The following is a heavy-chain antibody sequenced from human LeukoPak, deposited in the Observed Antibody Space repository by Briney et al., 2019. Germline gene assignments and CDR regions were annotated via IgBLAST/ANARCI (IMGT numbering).Heavy chain of an antibody. CDR1: GGSISNYY. CDR2: IYTSGST. CDR3: ARDDLTYDYVWGSYRPPDGAFDI. V-gene: IGHV4-4*07. D-gene: IGHD3-16*02. Sequence: SETLSLTCTLSGGSISNYYWNWIRQPAGKGLEWIGRIYTSGSTNYNPSLKSRVTISVDTSKNQFSLKLSSVTAADTAVYYCARDDLTYDYVWGSYRPPDGAFDIWGQGTMVTVSS. J-gene: IGHJ3*02.